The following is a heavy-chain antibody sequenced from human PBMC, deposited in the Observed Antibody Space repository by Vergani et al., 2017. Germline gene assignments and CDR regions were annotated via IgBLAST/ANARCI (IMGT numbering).Heavy chain of an antibody. D-gene: IGHD2-15*01. CDR1: GFTFSSYG. CDR3: ATKSCGTAGCQIGYFRE. J-gene: IGHJ4*03. CDR2: IWYDGSNK. Sequence: QVQLVESGGGVVQPGRSLRLSCAASGFTFSSYGMHWVRQAPGKGLEWVAVIWYDGSNKYYADSVKGRFTISRDNSKSTLYLQMNSLRTEDTAVYYCATKSCGTAGCQIGYFREWGQGTLVTGSS. V-gene: IGHV3-33*01.